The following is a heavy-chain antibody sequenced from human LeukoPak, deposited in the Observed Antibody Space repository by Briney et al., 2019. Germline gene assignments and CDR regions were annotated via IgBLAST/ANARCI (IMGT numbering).Heavy chain of an antibody. D-gene: IGHD3-16*01. CDR1: GGSISSYY. CDR2: FHNSGTS. J-gene: IGHJ4*02. Sequence: SGTLSLTCAVSGGSISSYYWSWIRQPPGKGLEWIGYFHNSGTSTYNPSLKSRVTISADTSKNQLSLKLNSLTTADTAVYYCTRGAGWLIDYWGQGILVTVSS. V-gene: IGHV4-59*01. CDR3: TRGAGWLIDY.